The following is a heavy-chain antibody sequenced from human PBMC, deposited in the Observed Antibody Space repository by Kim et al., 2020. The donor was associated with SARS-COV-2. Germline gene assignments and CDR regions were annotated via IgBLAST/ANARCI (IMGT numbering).Heavy chain of an antibody. CDR3: TKRTKYGSGSYSWFDP. D-gene: IGHD3-10*01. Sequence: VKGRFTISRDNSKNTLFLQMDSLRVEDTAVYYCTKRTKYGSGSYSWFDPWGQGTLVTVST. V-gene: IGHV3-23*01. J-gene: IGHJ5*02.